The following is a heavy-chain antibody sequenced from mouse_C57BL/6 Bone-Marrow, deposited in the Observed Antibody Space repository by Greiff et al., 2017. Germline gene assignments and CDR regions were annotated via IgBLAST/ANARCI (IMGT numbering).Heavy chain of an antibody. J-gene: IGHJ1*03. CDR2: IDPENGDT. CDR1: GFNIKDDY. Sequence: VQLQQSGAELVRPGASVKLSCTASGFNIKDDYMHWVKQRPEQGLEWIGWIDPENGDTEYASKFQGKATITADTSSNTAYLQLSSLTSEDTAVYYCTTRTIGWYFDVWGTGTTVTVSS. CDR3: TTRTIGWYFDV. V-gene: IGHV14-4*01. D-gene: IGHD2-14*01.